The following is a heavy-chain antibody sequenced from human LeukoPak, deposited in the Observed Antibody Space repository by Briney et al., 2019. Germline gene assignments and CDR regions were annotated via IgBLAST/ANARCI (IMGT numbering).Heavy chain of an antibody. CDR3: ARDASGVAYYYYGMDV. CDR2: ISSSGSTI. Sequence: GGSLRLSCAASGFTFSDYYMSWIRQAPGKGLEWVSYISSSGSTIYYADSVKGRFTISRDNAKNSLYLQMNSLRAEDTAVYYCARDASGVAYYYYGMDVWGQGTTVTVSS. J-gene: IGHJ6*02. CDR1: GFTFSDYY. V-gene: IGHV3-11*04. D-gene: IGHD3-10*01.